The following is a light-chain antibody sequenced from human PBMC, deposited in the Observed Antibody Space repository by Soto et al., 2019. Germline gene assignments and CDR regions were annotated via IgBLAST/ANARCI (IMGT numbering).Light chain of an antibody. Sequence: DIGMTQSPLSLPVTPGETASISCRSSQSLLRNGYSCLDWYLQRPGQSPQLLIHLASTRASGVPDRFSGSGSGTDFTLKISRVEAEDVGVYYCMQALQSPVTFGGGTRVEI. V-gene: IGKV2-28*01. CDR1: QSLLRNGYSC. J-gene: IGKJ4*01. CDR2: LAS. CDR3: MQALQSPVT.